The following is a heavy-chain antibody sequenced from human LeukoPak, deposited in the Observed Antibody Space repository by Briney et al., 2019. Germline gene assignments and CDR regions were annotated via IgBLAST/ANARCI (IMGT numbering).Heavy chain of an antibody. CDR2: INHSGST. CDR3: ARGRGFFNSGFYFDY. V-gene: IGHV4-34*01. CDR1: GGSFSGYY. D-gene: IGHD3-22*01. J-gene: IGHJ4*02. Sequence: ETLSLTCAVYGGSFSGYYWSWIRQPPGKGLEWIGEINHSGSTNYNPSLKSRVAISVDTSKNQFSLKLSSVTAADTAVYYCARGRGFFNSGFYFDYWGQGTLVTVSS.